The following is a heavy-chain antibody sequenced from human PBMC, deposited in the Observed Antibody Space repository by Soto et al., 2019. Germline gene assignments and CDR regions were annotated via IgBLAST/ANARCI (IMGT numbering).Heavy chain of an antibody. CDR3: ASQASGWYPDY. D-gene: IGHD6-19*01. Sequence: QVQLQESGPGLVKPSQTLSLTCTGSGGSISSGGYYWSWLRQHPWKGLEWIGYIFDRGTTYYNPSLKSRVTISVDPSKSQFSLRLTSVTATDTAVYYCASQASGWYPDYWGQGTLVTVSS. CDR2: IFDRGTT. J-gene: IGHJ4*02. CDR1: GGSISSGGYY. V-gene: IGHV4-31*03.